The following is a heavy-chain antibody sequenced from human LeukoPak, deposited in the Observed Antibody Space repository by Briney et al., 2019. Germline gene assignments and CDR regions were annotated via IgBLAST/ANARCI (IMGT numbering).Heavy chain of an antibody. D-gene: IGHD5-18*01. CDR1: GGSISTNN. Sequence: PSETLSLTCAVSGGSISTNNWWPWVRQSPGKGLEWVSAISGSGGSTYYADSVKGRFTISRDNSKNTLYLQMNSLRAEDTAVYYCAKGGGIQPFDYWGQGTLVTVSS. CDR3: AKGGGIQPFDY. V-gene: IGHV3-23*01. J-gene: IGHJ4*02. CDR2: ISGSGGST.